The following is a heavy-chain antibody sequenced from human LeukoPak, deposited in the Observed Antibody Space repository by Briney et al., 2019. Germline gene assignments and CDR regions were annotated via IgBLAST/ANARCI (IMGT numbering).Heavy chain of an antibody. CDR1: GGSISSGGYY. V-gene: IGHV4-30-2*01. D-gene: IGHD3-22*01. CDR3: ARVVENYYDSSGYQGYYFDY. CDR2: IYHSGST. J-gene: IGHJ4*02. Sequence: SETLSLTCTVSGGSISSGGYYWSWVRQPPGKGLEWIGYIYHSGSTYYNPSLKSRVTISVDRSKNQFSLKLSSVTAADTAVYYCARVVENYYDSSGYQGYYFDYWGQGTLVTVSS.